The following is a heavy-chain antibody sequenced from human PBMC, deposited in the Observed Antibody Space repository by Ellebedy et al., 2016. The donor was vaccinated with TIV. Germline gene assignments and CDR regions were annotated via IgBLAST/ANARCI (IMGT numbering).Heavy chain of an antibody. CDR2: VHHSGST. D-gene: IGHD3-9*01. CDR1: GDSINNHF. CDR3: ARDPTDVLTGQIYGMDV. J-gene: IGHJ6*02. Sequence: SETLSLTCTVSGDSINNHFWTWIRQPPGKGLEWIGYVHHSGSTSYNPSLKSRVTISLDASKSQISLNLSSVTAADTAVYYCARDPTDVLTGQIYGMDVWGQGTTVTVSS. V-gene: IGHV4-59*11.